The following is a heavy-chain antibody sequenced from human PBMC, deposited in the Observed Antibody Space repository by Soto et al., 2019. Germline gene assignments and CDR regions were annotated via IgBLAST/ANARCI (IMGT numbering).Heavy chain of an antibody. V-gene: IGHV1-18*01. Sequence: ASVKVSCKASGYTFTSYGISWVRQAPGQGLEWMGWISAYNGNTNYAQKLQGRVTMTTDTSTSTAYMELSSLRSEDTAVYYCARGLFYYDSSGSHYGMDVWGQGTTVTVSS. CDR2: ISAYNGNT. CDR3: ARGLFYYDSSGSHYGMDV. D-gene: IGHD3-22*01. J-gene: IGHJ6*02. CDR1: GYTFTSYG.